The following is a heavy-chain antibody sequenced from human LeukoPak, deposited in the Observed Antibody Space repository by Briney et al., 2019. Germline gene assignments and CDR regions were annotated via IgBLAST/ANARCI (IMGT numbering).Heavy chain of an antibody. Sequence: SGGSLRLSCIASGFTLRNNWKSWIRQAPGKGLEWVANIKKEGSEKHYVDSVKGRFTISRDNAKNSVYLQMNSLRDEDTAVYYCAREGGESYGMDVWGKGTTVTVSS. CDR2: IKKEGSEK. J-gene: IGHJ6*04. CDR1: GFTLRNNW. D-gene: IGHD3-10*01. CDR3: AREGGESYGMDV. V-gene: IGHV3-7*03.